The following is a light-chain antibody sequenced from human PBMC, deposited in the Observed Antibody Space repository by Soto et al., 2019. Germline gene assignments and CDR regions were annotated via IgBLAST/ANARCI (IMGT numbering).Light chain of an antibody. Sequence: DIQMTQSPSTLSASVGDRVTIPCRASQTISSWLAWYQQKPGKAPTLLIFDASRLDSGVPFRFSGSGSGTEFTLTFSCLHPDDFATYDGQQYNSYPYTFGQGTKLVIK. CDR2: DAS. CDR1: QTISSW. V-gene: IGKV1-5*01. J-gene: IGKJ2*01. CDR3: QQYNSYPYT.